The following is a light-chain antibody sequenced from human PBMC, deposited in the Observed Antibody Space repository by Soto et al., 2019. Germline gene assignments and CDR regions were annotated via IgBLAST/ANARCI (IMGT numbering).Light chain of an antibody. J-gene: IGLJ3*02. V-gene: IGLV1-44*01. Sequence: QAVVTQPPSASGTPGQRVIISCSGSNSNIGTYTVNWYQQLPGTAPKLLIYTDYQRPSGVPDRFSGSRSGTSASLAISGLQSEDEADYYCASWDASLSGGVFGGGTKLTVL. CDR2: TDY. CDR3: ASWDASLSGGV. CDR1: NSNIGTYT.